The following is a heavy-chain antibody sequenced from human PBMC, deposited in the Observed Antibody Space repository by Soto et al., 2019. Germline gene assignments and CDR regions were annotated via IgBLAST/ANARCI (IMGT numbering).Heavy chain of an antibody. CDR1: GFTFSSYE. J-gene: IGHJ4*02. Sequence: EVQLVESGGGLVQRGGSLRLSCAASGFTFSSYEMNWVRQAPGKGLEWVSYISSSGSTLYYADSVKGRFTISRDNAKNSLYLQMNSLRAEDTAVYYCATSYSGWYYFDYWGQGTLVTVSS. V-gene: IGHV3-48*03. CDR3: ATSYSGWYYFDY. CDR2: ISSSGSTL. D-gene: IGHD6-19*01.